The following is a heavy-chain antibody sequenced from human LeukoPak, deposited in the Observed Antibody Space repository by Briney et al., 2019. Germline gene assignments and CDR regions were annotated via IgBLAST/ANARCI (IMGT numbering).Heavy chain of an antibody. Sequence: GGSLRLSCAASGFTFGSSGMHWVRQAPGKGLEWVAVIWYDGSIKYYVDSVKGRFTISRDNSKNTLYLQMNTLRAEDTAVYYCARDDGGDWNYDYWGQGTLVTVSS. V-gene: IGHV3-33*01. CDR1: GFTFGSSG. CDR3: ARDDGGDWNYDY. J-gene: IGHJ4*02. D-gene: IGHD1-7*01. CDR2: IWYDGSIK.